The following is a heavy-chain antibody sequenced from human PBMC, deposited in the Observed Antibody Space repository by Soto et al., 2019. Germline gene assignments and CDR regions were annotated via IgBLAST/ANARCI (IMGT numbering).Heavy chain of an antibody. CDR2: IDPSDSYT. Sequence: PGESLQISCKGSGYSFTSYWISWVRQMPGKGLEWMGRIDPSDSYTNYSPSFQGHVTISADKSISTAYLQWSSLKASDTAMYYCARQWYDFWSGYHLVFFDYWGQGTLVTVSS. D-gene: IGHD3-3*01. V-gene: IGHV5-10-1*01. J-gene: IGHJ4*02. CDR1: GYSFTSYW. CDR3: ARQWYDFWSGYHLVFFDY.